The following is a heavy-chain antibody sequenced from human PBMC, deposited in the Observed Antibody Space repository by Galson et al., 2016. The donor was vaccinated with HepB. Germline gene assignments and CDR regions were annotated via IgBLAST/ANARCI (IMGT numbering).Heavy chain of an antibody. J-gene: IGHJ6*04. CDR3: AKLHTDTIVGDV. CDR2: ILYDGSDK. CDR1: GFTFSSYG. V-gene: IGHV3-30*18. Sequence: SLRLSCAASGFTFSSYGMHWVRQAPGKGLEWVAVILYDGSDKNYAESVKGRFTISRDNSKNTPYLQMNSLRVEDTAVYYCAKLHTDTIVGDVWGKGTTVTVSS. D-gene: IGHD3-22*01.